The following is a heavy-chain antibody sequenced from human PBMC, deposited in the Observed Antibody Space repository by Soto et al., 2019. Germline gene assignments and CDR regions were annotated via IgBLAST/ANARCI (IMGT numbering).Heavy chain of an antibody. V-gene: IGHV1-18*01. CDR1: GYYFSEYG. CDR3: GRARSAAMVTADY. Sequence: QVQLVQSGPEVKKPGASVKVSCKASGYYFSEYGVTWVRQSPGQGLQWMGWISAYNDDRNYAQNFQDRITMTTDTSTSTAYVELRSLRSDDTDVYFCGRARSAAMVTADYWGQGTLVTVSS. CDR2: ISAYNDDR. J-gene: IGHJ4*02. D-gene: IGHD5-18*01.